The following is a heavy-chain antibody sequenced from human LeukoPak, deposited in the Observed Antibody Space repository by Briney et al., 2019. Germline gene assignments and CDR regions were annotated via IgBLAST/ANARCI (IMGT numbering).Heavy chain of an antibody. CDR2: INPNSGGT. V-gene: IGHV1-2*02. D-gene: IGHD6-19*01. CDR1: GYTFSYYF. CDR3: ARGKGSSGWIYYYGLDV. J-gene: IGHJ6*02. Sequence: ASVTVSCKTSGYTFSYYFMHWVRQAPGQGLEWMGRINPNSGGTNYAKKFQGRVTMTRDTSISTAYMELRRLTSDDTAVYYCARGKGSSGWIYYYGLDVWGQGTTVTVSS.